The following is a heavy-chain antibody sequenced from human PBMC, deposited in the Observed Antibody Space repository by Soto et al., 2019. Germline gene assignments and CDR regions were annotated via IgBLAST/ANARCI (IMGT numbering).Heavy chain of an antibody. V-gene: IGHV3-23*01. D-gene: IGHD6-6*01. J-gene: IGHJ6*02. CDR2: ISGSGGST. CDR1: GFNFSIYW. CDR3: AKASIAARYYYYGMDV. Sequence: GGSLRLSCAASGFNFSIYWMHWVRQAPGKGLEWVSAISGSGGSTYYADSVKGRFTISRDNTKNTLYLQMNSLRAEDTAVYYCAKASIAARYYYYGMDVWGQGTTVTVSS.